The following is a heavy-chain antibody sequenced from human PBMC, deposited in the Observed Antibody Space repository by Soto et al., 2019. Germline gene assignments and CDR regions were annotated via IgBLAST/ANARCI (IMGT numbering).Heavy chain of an antibody. CDR3: AKDAVRTSALYAMDV. D-gene: IGHD3-3*02. CDR1: GFTFSSYS. CDR2: ISYDGSDR. J-gene: IGHJ6*02. Sequence: GGSLRLSCAASGFTFSSYSMNWVRQAPGKGLEWVALISYDGSDRNSVDSVRGRFTISRDNSKNTLYLQVNSLRVEDTAVYYCAKDAVRTSALYAMDVWGQGTTVTVSS. V-gene: IGHV3-30*18.